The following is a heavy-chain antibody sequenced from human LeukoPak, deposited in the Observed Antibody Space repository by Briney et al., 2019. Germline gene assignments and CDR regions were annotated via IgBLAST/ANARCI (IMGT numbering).Heavy chain of an antibody. Sequence: GGSLRLSCAASGFTVSSNYMSWVRQAPGKGLEWVSVIYSGGSTYYADSVKGRFTISRDNSKNTLYLQMNSLRAEDTAVYYCARPTYSSSWYYFDYWGQGTLVTVSS. J-gene: IGHJ4*02. D-gene: IGHD6-13*01. CDR2: IYSGGST. V-gene: IGHV3-66*04. CDR3: ARPTYSSSWYYFDY. CDR1: GFTVSSNY.